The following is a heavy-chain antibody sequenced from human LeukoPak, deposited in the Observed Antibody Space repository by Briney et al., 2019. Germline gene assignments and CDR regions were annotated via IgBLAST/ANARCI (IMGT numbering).Heavy chain of an antibody. J-gene: IGHJ4*02. CDR3: ARGGSPDY. CDR2: INPADSDT. D-gene: IGHD6-13*01. Sequence: GESLKISCQGSGYSSANNWIGWVRQMPGKGLEWMGIINPADSDTRYGPSFQGQVTISADKSISTAYLQWSSLKASDTAMYYCARGGSPDYWGQGTLVTVS. V-gene: IGHV5-51*01. CDR1: GYSSANNW.